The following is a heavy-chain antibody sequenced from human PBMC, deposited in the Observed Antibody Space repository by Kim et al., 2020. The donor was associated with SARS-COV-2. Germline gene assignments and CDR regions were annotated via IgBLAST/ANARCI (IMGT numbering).Heavy chain of an antibody. CDR2: IYYSGST. CDR3: ARDQELGYYGSGSRGVRSTHYYYGMDV. V-gene: IGHV4-31*03. D-gene: IGHD3-10*01. CDR1: GGSISSGGYY. Sequence: SETLSLTCTVSGGSISSGGYYWSWIRQHPGKGLEWIGYIYYSGSTYYNPSLKSRVTISVDTSKNQFSLKLSSVTAADTAVYYCARDQELGYYGSGSRGVRSTHYYYGMDVWGQGTTVTVSS. J-gene: IGHJ6*02.